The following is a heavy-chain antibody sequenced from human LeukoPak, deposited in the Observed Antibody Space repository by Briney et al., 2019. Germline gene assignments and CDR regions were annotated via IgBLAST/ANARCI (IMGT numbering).Heavy chain of an antibody. V-gene: IGHV1-69*13. D-gene: IGHD3-3*01. CDR1: GGTFGSYA. Sequence: ASVKVSCKASGGTFGSYAISWVRQAPGQGLEWMGGIIPIFGTANYAQKFQGRVTITADESTSTAYMELSSLRSEDTAVYYCARDSAARLRFLEWRDAFDIWGQGTMVTVSS. CDR2: IIPIFGTA. CDR3: ARDSAARLRFLEWRDAFDI. J-gene: IGHJ3*02.